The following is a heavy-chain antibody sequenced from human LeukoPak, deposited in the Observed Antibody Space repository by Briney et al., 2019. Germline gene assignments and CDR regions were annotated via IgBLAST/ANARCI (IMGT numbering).Heavy chain of an antibody. D-gene: IGHD4-17*01. V-gene: IGHV4-59*08. CDR2: IHYSGST. CDR3: ARTGYGDHFNL. Sequence: SGTLSLTCTVSGGSMSSNYCSWIRQPPGKGLEFIGYIHYSGSTNYNPSLKSRVTISVDTSKNHFSLKLSSVTAADTAVYYCARTGYGDHFNLWGRGTLVTVSS. J-gene: IGHJ2*01. CDR1: GGSMSSNY.